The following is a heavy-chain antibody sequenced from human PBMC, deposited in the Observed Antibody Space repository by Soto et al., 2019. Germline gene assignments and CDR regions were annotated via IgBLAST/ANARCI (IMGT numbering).Heavy chain of an antibody. J-gene: IGHJ5*02. Sequence: GESLKIPCTGVGYSFTSYWIGWVRRMPGKGLEWMGIIYPGDSDTRYSPSFQGQVTISADKSITTAYLQWSSLKASDTAMYYCARGYCTTTTCDPWFDPWGQGTLVTVSS. CDR3: ARGYCTTTTCDPWFDP. CDR2: IYPGDSDT. D-gene: IGHD2-2*01. CDR1: GYSFTSYW. V-gene: IGHV5-51*01.